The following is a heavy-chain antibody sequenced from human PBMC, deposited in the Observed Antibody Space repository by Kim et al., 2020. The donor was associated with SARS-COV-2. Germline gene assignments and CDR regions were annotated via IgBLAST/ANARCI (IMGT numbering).Heavy chain of an antibody. V-gene: IGHV3-23*01. CDR3: VKLMNNCMDV. CDR2: VRGSGSST. CDR1: GFTFSSYA. J-gene: IGHJ6*02. Sequence: GGSRRLSCAASGFTFSSYAMTWVRQAPGKGLEWVSGVRGSGSSTLYADSVKGRFTISRDNSKKTLYLQMNSLRAEDTAVYFCVKLMNNCMDVWGQGTTVT. D-gene: IGHD3-16*01.